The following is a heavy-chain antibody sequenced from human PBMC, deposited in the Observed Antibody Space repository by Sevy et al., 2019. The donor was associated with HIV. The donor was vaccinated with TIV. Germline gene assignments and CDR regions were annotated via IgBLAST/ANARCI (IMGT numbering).Heavy chain of an antibody. V-gene: IGHV1-24*01. D-gene: IGHD3-22*01. CDR2: FDPEDGET. J-gene: IGHJ4*02. Sequence: ASVKVSCKVSGYTLTKLGMHWVRQAPGKWLEWMGSFDPEDGETIYAQKFQGRLTMTEDTSTDTAYMDLSSLRSEDTVVYFCATTKDYYESSGSPFDYWGQGTVVTVSS. CDR1: GYTLTKLG. CDR3: ATTKDYYESSGSPFDY.